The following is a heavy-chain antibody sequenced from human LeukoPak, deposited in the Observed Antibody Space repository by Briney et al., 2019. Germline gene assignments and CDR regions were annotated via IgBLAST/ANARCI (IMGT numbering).Heavy chain of an antibody. CDR3: ARDSSGYCSGGSCP. V-gene: IGHV1-69*04. CDR1: GGTFSSYA. CDR2: IIPILGIA. J-gene: IGHJ5*02. D-gene: IGHD2-15*01. Sequence: SVKVSCKASGGTFSSYAISWVRQAPGQGLEWMGRIIPILGIANYAQKFQGRVTITADKSTSTAYMELSSLRSEDTAVYYCARDSSGYCSGGSCPWGQGTLVTVSS.